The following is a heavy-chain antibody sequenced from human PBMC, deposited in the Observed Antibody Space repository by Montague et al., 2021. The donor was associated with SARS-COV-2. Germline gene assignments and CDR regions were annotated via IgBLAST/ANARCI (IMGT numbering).Heavy chain of an antibody. J-gene: IGHJ1*01. CDR3: ARGAPGH. Sequence: SETLSLTCAVYGGSFSDYHWTWIRRSPGGGLEWIGQINHGGSTKYNPSLRSRVTISIDTSKNQFPLKLTSVTAADTAVYYCARGAPGHWGQGTPVTVSS. CDR2: INHGGST. V-gene: IGHV4-34*01. D-gene: IGHD1-1*01. CDR1: GGSFSDYH.